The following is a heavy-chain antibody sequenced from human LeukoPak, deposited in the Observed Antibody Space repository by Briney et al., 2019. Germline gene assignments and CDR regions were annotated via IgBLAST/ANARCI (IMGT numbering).Heavy chain of an antibody. CDR2: IYYSGST. Sequence: SETLSLTCAVSGASISGSGYYWGWIRQPPGKGLEWIGSIYYSGSTYYNPSLKSRVTISVDTSKNQFSLKLSSVTAADTAVYYCARSRFHSSSLNWFDPWGQGTLVTVSS. J-gene: IGHJ5*02. D-gene: IGHD6-13*01. V-gene: IGHV4-39*01. CDR1: GASISGSGYY. CDR3: ARSRFHSSSLNWFDP.